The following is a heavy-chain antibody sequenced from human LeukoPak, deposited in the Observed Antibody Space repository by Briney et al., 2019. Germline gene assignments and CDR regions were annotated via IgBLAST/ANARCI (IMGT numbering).Heavy chain of an antibody. CDR2: INHSGST. Sequence: SETLSLTCTVSGGSISGYYWSWILRPPGKGLEWIGEINHSGSTNYNPSLKSRVTISVDTSKNQFSLKLSSVTAADTAVYYCARLVVVPAATHARDYWGQGTLVTVSS. CDR3: ARLVVVPAATHARDY. J-gene: IGHJ4*02. CDR1: GGSISGYY. D-gene: IGHD2-2*01. V-gene: IGHV4-34*01.